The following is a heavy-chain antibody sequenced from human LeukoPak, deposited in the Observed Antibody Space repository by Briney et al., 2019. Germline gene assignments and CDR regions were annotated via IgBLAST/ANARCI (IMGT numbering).Heavy chain of an antibody. CDR2: IYYSGST. J-gene: IGHJ4*02. CDR3: ARGREYSSSWYALGY. D-gene: IGHD6-13*01. Sequence: PSETLSLTCTVSGGSVSSGSYYWSWIRQPPGKGLEWIGYIYYSGSTNYNPSLKGRVTISVDTSKNQFSLKLSSVTAADTAVYYCARGREYSSSWYALGYWGQGTLVTASS. CDR1: GGSVSSGSYY. V-gene: IGHV4-61*01.